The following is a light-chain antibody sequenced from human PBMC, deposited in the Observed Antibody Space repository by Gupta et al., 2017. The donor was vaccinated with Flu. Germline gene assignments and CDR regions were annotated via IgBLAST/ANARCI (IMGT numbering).Light chain of an antibody. CDR1: QNINNY. CDR2: AAS. V-gene: IGKV1-39*01. J-gene: IGKJ2*01. CDR3: QQCVTKPYT. Sequence: PSALSASVGDIVIITRRARQNINNYLNWYHQKPGEAPKVLIYAASTGQRGGPSRFSGSGSGTDFTLTISRLQREDFATFYCQQCVTKPYTFGQGTNVEIK.